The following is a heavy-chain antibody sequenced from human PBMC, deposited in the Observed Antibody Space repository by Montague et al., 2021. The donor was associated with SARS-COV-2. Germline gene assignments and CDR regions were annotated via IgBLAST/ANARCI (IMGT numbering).Heavy chain of an antibody. V-gene: IGHV4-61*10. J-gene: IGHJ6*02. CDR1: GASVTTGHYY. CDR3: ARDRTADDYDDYETAGYSYYYGMDV. CDR2: VYPSGNT. Sequence: SETLSLTCTVSGASVTTGHYYWSWIWQPAGKGLEWIGRVYPSGNTNYTPSLRSRVSISVDMSKNQISLKLSSVTAADTAVYYCARDRTADDYDDYETAGYSYYYGMDVWGQGTTVTVSS. D-gene: IGHD4-17*01.